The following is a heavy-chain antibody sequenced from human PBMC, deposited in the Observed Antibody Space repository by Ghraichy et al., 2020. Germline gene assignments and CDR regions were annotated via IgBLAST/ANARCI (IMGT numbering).Heavy chain of an antibody. J-gene: IGHJ4*02. CDR2: ISESATLT. D-gene: IGHD3-16*01. CDR1: GLTFSNYA. CDR3: AKRLLGTYSIFDS. V-gene: IGHV3-23*01. Sequence: GGSLRLSCAASGLTFSNYAMSWVRQAPEKGLEWVSAISESATLTNYADSVRGRFTISRDNSKNTLYLQMNSLTAEDTAVYYCAKRLLGTYSIFDSWGQGTLVIVSS.